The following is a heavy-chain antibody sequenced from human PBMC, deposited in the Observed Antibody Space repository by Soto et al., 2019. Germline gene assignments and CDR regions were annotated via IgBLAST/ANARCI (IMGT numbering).Heavy chain of an antibody. CDR3: LRSGDYRTGSYWYFFDY. CDR2: IYWKGGNR. Sequence: PGGSLRLSCTISGFNIDDYVMSWVRQVPGKGLEWVSGIYWKGGNRHYADSVKGRFTISRDNAKNSLYLQLDSLRAEDTALYYCLRSGDYRTGSYWYFFDYWGQGT. CDR1: GFNIDDYV. J-gene: IGHJ4*02. V-gene: IGHV3-20*04. D-gene: IGHD3-10*01.